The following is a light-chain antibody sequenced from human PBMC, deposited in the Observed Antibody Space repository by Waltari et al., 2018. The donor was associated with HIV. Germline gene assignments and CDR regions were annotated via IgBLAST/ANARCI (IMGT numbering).Light chain of an antibody. V-gene: IGKV3-20*01. CDR1: EIIKSTY. Sequence: EIVLTQSPGTLSLSPGDRATLSCMTSEIIKSTYLSWYQQKGDQPPRLLIYGASSRAPGIPDRFSGSGSRTDFNLTINRLEPEDFATYYCHQYGSSFWTFGQGTKVDVK. CDR3: HQYGSSFWT. CDR2: GAS. J-gene: IGKJ1*01.